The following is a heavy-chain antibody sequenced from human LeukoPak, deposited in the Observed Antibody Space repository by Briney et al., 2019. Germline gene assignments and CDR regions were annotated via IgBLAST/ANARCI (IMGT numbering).Heavy chain of an antibody. CDR2: INHSGST. CDR3: ARAYCGGDCYFDS. Sequence: SETLSLTCAVYGGSFSGYYWSWIRQPPGKGLEWIGEINHSGSTNYNPSLKSRVTISVDTSKNQFSLKLSSVTAADTAVYYCARAYCGGDCYFDSWGQGTLVTVSS. V-gene: IGHV4-34*01. D-gene: IGHD2-21*01. J-gene: IGHJ4*02. CDR1: GGSFSGYY.